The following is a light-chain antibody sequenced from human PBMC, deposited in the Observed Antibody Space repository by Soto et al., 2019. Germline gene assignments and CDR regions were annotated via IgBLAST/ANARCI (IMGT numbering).Light chain of an antibody. CDR2: DAS. V-gene: IGKV3-11*01. CDR1: QSFSSY. Sequence: ENVLTQSPGTLSLSPGDRATLSCRASQSFSSYLAWYQQKPGQAPRLLIYDASNRATGIPARFSGSGSGTDFTLTISSLEPEDFAVYYCQQRSNWPWTFGQGTKVDI. CDR3: QQRSNWPWT. J-gene: IGKJ1*01.